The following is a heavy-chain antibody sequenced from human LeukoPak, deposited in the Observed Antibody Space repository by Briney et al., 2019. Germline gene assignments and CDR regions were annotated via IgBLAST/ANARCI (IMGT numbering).Heavy chain of an antibody. Sequence: GGSLRLSCAASGFAFDDYAMHWVRQAPGKGLEWVSGISWNSGSVGYADSVKGRFTISRDNAKNSLYLQMNSLRAEDTALYYCAKAPHRNYYDSSGYYDYWGQGTLVTVSS. V-gene: IGHV3-9*01. CDR1: GFAFDDYA. J-gene: IGHJ4*02. CDR2: ISWNSGSV. CDR3: AKAPHRNYYDSSGYYDY. D-gene: IGHD3-22*01.